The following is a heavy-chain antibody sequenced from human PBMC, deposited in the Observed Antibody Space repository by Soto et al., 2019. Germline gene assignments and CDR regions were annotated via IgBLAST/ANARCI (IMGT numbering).Heavy chain of an antibody. Sequence: GASVKVSCKASGYTFTSYGISWVRQAPGQGLEWMGWISAYNGNTNYAQKLQGRVTMTTDTSTSTAYMELRSLRSDDTAVYYCAREEYGDYDNNWFDPWGPGTLVTVSS. CDR2: ISAYNGNT. J-gene: IGHJ5*02. CDR3: AREEYGDYDNNWFDP. CDR1: GYTFTSYG. V-gene: IGHV1-18*01. D-gene: IGHD4-17*01.